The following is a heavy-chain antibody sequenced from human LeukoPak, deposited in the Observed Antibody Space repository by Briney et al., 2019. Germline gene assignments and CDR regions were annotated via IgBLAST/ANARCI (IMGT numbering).Heavy chain of an antibody. D-gene: IGHD2-2*02. CDR2: IIPIFGTT. CDR1: GGTFSSYT. Sequence: ASVKVSCKASGGTFSSYTVSWVRQAPGQGLEWMGGIIPIFGTTTFAQKFQGRVTIITDASTSTVYMELSSLRSEDTAVYYCARWAGLCTTNNCYNPFDYWGQGTLVTVSS. CDR3: ARWAGLCTTNNCYNPFDY. J-gene: IGHJ4*02. V-gene: IGHV1-69*05.